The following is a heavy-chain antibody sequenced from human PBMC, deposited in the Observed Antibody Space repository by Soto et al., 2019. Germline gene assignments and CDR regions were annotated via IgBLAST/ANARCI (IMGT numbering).Heavy chain of an antibody. V-gene: IGHV3-7*01. D-gene: IGHD6-19*01. CDR3: AINMKPSGWLYFDY. J-gene: IGHJ4*02. Sequence: PGGSLRLSCAASGFTFSSYWMSWVRQAPGKGLEWVANIKQDGSEKYYVDSVKGRFTISRDNAKNSLYLQMNSLRAEDTAVYYCAINMKPSGWLYFDYWGQAILVTVS. CDR2: IKQDGSEK. CDR1: GFTFSSYW.